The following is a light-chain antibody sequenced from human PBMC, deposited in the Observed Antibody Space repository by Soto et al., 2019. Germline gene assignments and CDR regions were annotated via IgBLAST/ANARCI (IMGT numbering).Light chain of an antibody. CDR2: DYN. CDR1: TSNIGNNY. V-gene: IGLV1-51*01. J-gene: IGLJ1*01. CDR3: ATWDSSLRAYV. Sequence: QSVLTQPPSVSAAPGQKVTISCSVSTSNIGNNYVSWYQHLPGAAPKLLIYDYNRRPSGIPDRFSGSRSGTLATLGITGLQTGDEADYYCATWDSSLRAYVFGAGTKVTVL.